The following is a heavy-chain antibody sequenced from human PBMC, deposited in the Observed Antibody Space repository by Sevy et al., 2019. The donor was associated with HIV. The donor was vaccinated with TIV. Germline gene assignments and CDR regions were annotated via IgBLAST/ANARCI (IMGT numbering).Heavy chain of an antibody. CDR1: GFTFNTYE. D-gene: IGHD3-10*01. CDR2: ITYSGSTT. V-gene: IGHV3-48*03. Sequence: GGSLRLSCAASGFTFNTYEMKWVRQAPGKGLEWISYITYSGSTTYYAESVKGRFTISRDNAKNSLSLQMNSLRPEDTAVYYCARGTATYYYGSGGMDVWGQGTTVTVSS. CDR3: ARGTATYYYGSGGMDV. J-gene: IGHJ6*02.